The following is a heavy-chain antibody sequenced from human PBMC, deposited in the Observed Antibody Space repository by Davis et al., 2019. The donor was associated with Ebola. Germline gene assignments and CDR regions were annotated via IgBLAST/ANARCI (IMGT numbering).Heavy chain of an antibody. V-gene: IGHV3-23*01. CDR2: ISGSGGST. J-gene: IGHJ2*01. CDR1: GFIFRNYV. D-gene: IGHD1-7*01. Sequence: GESLKISCETSGFIFRNYVMSWVRQAPGKGLEWVSAISGSGGSTYYADSVKGRFTISRDNSRNTLYLQMNSLRAEDTAVYYCAKDGGNYPYWYFDLWGRGTLVTVSS. CDR3: AKDGGNYPYWYFDL.